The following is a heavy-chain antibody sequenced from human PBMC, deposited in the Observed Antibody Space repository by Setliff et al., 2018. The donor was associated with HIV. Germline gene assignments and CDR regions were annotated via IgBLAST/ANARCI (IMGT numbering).Heavy chain of an antibody. D-gene: IGHD6-19*01. Sequence: GSLRLSCAASSGFAFSDNPMNWVRQAPGKGLEWVSAISDNGGSTYYADSMEGRFTISRDNSKNTLYLQLSGLRAEDTAVYYCASIYTAGTELLTDYWGQGTLVTVSS. CDR3: ASIYTAGTELLTDY. V-gene: IGHV3-23*01. CDR1: GFAFSDNP. J-gene: IGHJ4*01. CDR2: ISDNGGST.